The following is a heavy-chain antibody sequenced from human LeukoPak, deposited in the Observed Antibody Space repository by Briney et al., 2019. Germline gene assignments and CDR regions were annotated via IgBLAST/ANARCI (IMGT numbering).Heavy chain of an antibody. Sequence: GGSLRLSCAASGFTFDDYGMSWVRQAPEKGLEWVSYINWSGGSTGYADSVRGRFTISRDNAKNSLYLQMNSLRAEDTALYYCARASSLSQRAFDIWGQGAMVTVSS. CDR2: INWSGGST. J-gene: IGHJ3*02. CDR1: GFTFDDYG. V-gene: IGHV3-20*04. CDR3: ARASSLSQRAFDI. D-gene: IGHD1-26*01.